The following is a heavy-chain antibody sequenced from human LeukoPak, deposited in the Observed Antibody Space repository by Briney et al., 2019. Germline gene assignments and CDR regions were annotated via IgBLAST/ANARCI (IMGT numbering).Heavy chain of an antibody. D-gene: IGHD5-12*01. V-gene: IGHV1-8*01. CDR1: GYTFTRYD. J-gene: IGHJ6*03. Sequence: GASVKVSCKASGYTFTRYDINWVRQATGQGLEWMGWMNPNSGNTGYAQKFQGRVTMTRNTSISTAYMELSSLRSEDTAVYYCARAHSGYDNTAIYYYYYYMDVWGKGTTVTVSS. CDR3: ARAHSGYDNTAIYYYYYYMDV. CDR2: MNPNSGNT.